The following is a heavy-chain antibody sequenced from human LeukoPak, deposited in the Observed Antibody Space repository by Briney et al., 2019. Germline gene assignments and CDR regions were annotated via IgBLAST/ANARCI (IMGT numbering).Heavy chain of an antibody. CDR3: ARHGRMVIMSKFSTGIDQ. CDR1: DGSISNYF. D-gene: IGHD2-8*01. CDR2: IYYTGMT. Sequence: PSETLSLTCTVPDGSISNYFWSWIRQPPGKGLEWIGYIYYTGMTNSNPSLKSRGTISMDTSKNQFSLSLRSVTAADTAIYYCARHGRMVIMSKFSTGIDQWGQGTLVTVSS. J-gene: IGHJ4*02. V-gene: IGHV4-59*08.